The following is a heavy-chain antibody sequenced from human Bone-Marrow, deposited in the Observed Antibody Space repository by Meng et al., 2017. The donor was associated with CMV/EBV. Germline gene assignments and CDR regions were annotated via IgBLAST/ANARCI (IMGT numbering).Heavy chain of an antibody. CDR2: ISYDGSNK. J-gene: IGHJ6*02. CDR3: ARARITIFGVVIMYYYGMDV. CDR1: GFTFSTSW. Sequence: GGSLRLSCAASGFTFSTSWMSWVRQAPGKGLEWVAVISYDGSNKYYADSVKGRFTISRDNSKNTLYLQMNSLRAEDTAVYYCARARITIFGVVIMYYYGMDVWGQGTTVTVSS. D-gene: IGHD3-3*01. V-gene: IGHV3-30*03.